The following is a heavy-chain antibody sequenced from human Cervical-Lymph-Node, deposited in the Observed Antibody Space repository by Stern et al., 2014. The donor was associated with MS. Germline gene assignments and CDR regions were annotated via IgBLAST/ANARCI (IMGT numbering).Heavy chain of an antibody. CDR3: VYAPPGDFLEDAFDI. CDR2: IYWDGDK. J-gene: IGHJ3*02. Sequence: QVTLQESAPTLEKPTTTLGPTRTFAGISLKNTGMAVGRVRRNARKGLEWISLIYWDGDKRYNPSLKRRLTITTDTSQSQVVLKMTSLDPVDTATYYCVYAPPGDFLEDAFDIWGQGTMVTISS. CDR1: GISLKNTGMA. V-gene: IGHV2-5*02. D-gene: IGHD4-17*01.